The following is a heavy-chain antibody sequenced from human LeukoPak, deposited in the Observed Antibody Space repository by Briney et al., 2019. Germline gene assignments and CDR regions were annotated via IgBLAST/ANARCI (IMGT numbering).Heavy chain of an antibody. CDR1: GFTFSNYE. CDR3: ARGVGSSWPGWFDP. J-gene: IGHJ5*02. V-gene: IGHV3-48*03. Sequence: GGSLRLSCAASGFTFSNYELNWVRQAPGKGLEWVSYISHSGRTIYSADPVKGRFTISRDNAKNSLYLQMNSLRAEDTAVYYCARGVGSSWPGWFDPWGQGTLVTVSS. CDR2: ISHSGRTI. D-gene: IGHD6-13*01.